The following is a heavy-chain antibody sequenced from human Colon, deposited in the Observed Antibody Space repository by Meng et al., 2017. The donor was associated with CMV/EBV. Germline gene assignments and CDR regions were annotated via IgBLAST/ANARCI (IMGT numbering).Heavy chain of an antibody. CDR3: ASAMPGDCSSTVCYRRWFDP. D-gene: IGHD2-2*02. Sequence: GGSLRLSCAASGFTFSNYSMNWVRQAPGRGLEWVTSISSTSSYIYYADSLKGRFTISRDNAKNALYLQMNSLRAEDAAVYYCASAMPGDCSSTVCYRRWFDPWGQGTLVTVSS. CDR2: ISSTSSYI. V-gene: IGHV3-21*01. CDR1: GFTFSNYS. J-gene: IGHJ5*02.